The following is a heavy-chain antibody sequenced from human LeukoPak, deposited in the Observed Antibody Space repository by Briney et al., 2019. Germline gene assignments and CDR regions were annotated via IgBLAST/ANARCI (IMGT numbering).Heavy chain of an antibody. CDR2: IYYSGST. J-gene: IGHJ5*02. V-gene: IGHV4-59*08. D-gene: IGHD3-22*01. Sequence: PSETLSLTCTVSGGSISSYYWSWIRQPPGKGLEWIGYIYYSGSTNYNPSLKSRVTISVDTSKNQFSLKLSSVTAADTAVYYCARHSYYYDSSGYPPFDPWGQGTLVTVSS. CDR1: GGSISSYY. CDR3: ARHSYYYDSSGYPPFDP.